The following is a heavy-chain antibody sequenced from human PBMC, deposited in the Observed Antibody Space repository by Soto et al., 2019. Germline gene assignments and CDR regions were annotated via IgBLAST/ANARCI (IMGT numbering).Heavy chain of an antibody. CDR3: ASRDGYNYGRFDY. J-gene: IGHJ4*02. CDR1: GGSISSYY. Sequence: PSETLSLTCTVSGGSISSYYWSWIRQPPGKGLEWIGYIYYSGSTNYNPSLKSRVTISVDTSKNQFSLKLSSVTAADTAVYYCASRDGYNYGRFDYWGQGTLGTVAA. D-gene: IGHD5-12*01. V-gene: IGHV4-59*01. CDR2: IYYSGST.